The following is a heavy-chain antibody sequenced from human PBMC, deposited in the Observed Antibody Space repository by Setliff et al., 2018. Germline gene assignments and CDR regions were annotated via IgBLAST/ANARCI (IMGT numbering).Heavy chain of an antibody. V-gene: IGHV4-4*07. CDR2: VYSDGNT. J-gene: IGHJ4*01. Sequence: SETLSLTCSVSVDLILDHWWTWIRQPAGKGLEWIGQVYSDGNTKYNPSLSNRVTISVDRSSNQFSLELSSVNAADTAVYYCARAREGGFLEWAPFDFWGRGMQVTVSS. D-gene: IGHD3-3*01. CDR1: VDLILDHW. CDR3: ARAREGGFLEWAPFDF.